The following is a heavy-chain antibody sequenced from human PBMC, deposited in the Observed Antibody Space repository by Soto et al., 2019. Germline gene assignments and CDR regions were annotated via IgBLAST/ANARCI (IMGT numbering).Heavy chain of an antibody. CDR1: GFTFSSYS. CDR3: AIVGYSRDAFDI. V-gene: IGHV3-21*01. J-gene: IGHJ3*02. Sequence: GGYLRLSCAASGFTFSSYSMNWVRQAPGKGLEWVSSISSSSSYIYYADSVKGRLTISRDNAKNSLYLQMNSLRAEDTAVYYCAIVGYSRDAFDIWGQGTMVTVSS. CDR2: ISSSSSYI. D-gene: IGHD6-13*01.